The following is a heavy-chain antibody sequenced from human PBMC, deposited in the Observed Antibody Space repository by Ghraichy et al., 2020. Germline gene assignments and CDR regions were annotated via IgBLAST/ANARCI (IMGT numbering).Heavy chain of an antibody. CDR2: ISADNGNT. CDR3: ARTHWNYYDRNAYWPSYLDS. CDR1: GYSFTNYG. V-gene: IGHV1-18*01. Sequence: ASVKVSCKASGYSFTNYGITWVRQAPGQGLEWLGWISADNGNTNYARTLQGRVTMTTDTTTSTAYMELRNLRSDDTAVYSCARTHWNYYDRNAYWPSYLDSWGQGTLVTVSS. J-gene: IGHJ4*02. D-gene: IGHD3-22*01.